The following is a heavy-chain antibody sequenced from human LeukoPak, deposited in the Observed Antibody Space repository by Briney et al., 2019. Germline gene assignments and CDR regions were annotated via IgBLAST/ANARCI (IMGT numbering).Heavy chain of an antibody. V-gene: IGHV3-23*01. Sequence: GGSLRLSCAASGFTLSSYALSWVRQAPGKGLEWVSSSSGSDGSAYYADSVKGRFTISRDTSGNSLYLRMHSLRPEDTAVYYCAKDVEATITSGGYYFDHWGQGALVTVSS. J-gene: IGHJ4*02. D-gene: IGHD5-12*01. CDR3: AKDVEATITSGGYYFDH. CDR1: GFTLSSYA. CDR2: SSGSDGSA.